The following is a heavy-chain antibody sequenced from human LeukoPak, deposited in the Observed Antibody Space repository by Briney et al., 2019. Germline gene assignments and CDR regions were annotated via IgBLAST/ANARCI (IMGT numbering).Heavy chain of an antibody. CDR3: ARDTTHYYYYMDV. CDR1: GGSISSYY. CDR2: IYYSGST. Sequence: SETLSLTCTVSGGSISSYYWSWIRQPPGKGLEWIGYIYYSGSTNYNPSLKSRVTISVDTSKNHFSLKLSSVTAADTAVYYCARDTTHYYYYMDVWGKGTTVTVSS. J-gene: IGHJ6*03. D-gene: IGHD4-17*01. V-gene: IGHV4-59*01.